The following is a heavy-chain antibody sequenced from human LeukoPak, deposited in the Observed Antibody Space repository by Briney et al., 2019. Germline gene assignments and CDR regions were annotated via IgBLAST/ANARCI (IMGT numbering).Heavy chain of an antibody. J-gene: IGHJ4*02. D-gene: IGHD6-13*01. CDR2: IIPIFGTA. V-gene: IGHV1-69*05. CDR1: GGTFSSYA. Sequence: ASVKVSCKASGGTFSSYAISLVRQAPGQGLEWMGGIIPIFGTANYAQKFQGRVTITTDESTSTAYMELSSLRSEDTAVYYCAILGQQLAFGYWGQGTLVTVSS. CDR3: AILGQQLAFGY.